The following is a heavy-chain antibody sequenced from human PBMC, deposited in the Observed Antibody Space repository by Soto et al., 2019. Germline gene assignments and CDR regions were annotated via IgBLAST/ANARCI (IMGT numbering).Heavy chain of an antibody. Sequence: PSETLSLTCTVSGGSISSGGYYWSWIRQHPGKGLEWIGYIYYSGSTYYNPSLKSRVTISVDTSKNQFSLKLSSVTAADTAVYYCARVPAMVLGFDPWGQGTLVTVSS. CDR2: IYYSGST. CDR1: GGSISSGGYY. J-gene: IGHJ5*02. V-gene: IGHV4-31*03. CDR3: ARVPAMVLGFDP. D-gene: IGHD5-18*01.